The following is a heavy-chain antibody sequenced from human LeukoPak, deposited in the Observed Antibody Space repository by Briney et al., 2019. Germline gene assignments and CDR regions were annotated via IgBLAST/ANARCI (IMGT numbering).Heavy chain of an antibody. D-gene: IGHD5-12*01. Sequence: GASVKVSCKASGYTFTNYGISWVRQAPGQGLEWMGWISAYNGNTNYAQKLQGRVTMTTDASTSTAYMELRSLRSDDTAVYYCARMFGGGYDLYYFDYWGQGTLVTVSS. CDR3: ARMFGGGYDLYYFDY. CDR2: ISAYNGNT. CDR1: GYTFTNYG. V-gene: IGHV1-18*01. J-gene: IGHJ4*02.